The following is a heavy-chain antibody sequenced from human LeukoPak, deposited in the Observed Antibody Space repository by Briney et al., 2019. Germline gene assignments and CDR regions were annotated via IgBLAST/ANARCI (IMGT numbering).Heavy chain of an antibody. J-gene: IGHJ4*02. CDR2: ISGSGGST. Sequence: GGSLRLSCAASGFTFSSYAMSWVRQAPGKGLEWVSAISGSGGSTYYADSVKGRFTISRDNSKNTLYLQMNSLRAEDTAVYYCAKDGLSRGYCSGGSCYSRYYFDYWGQGTLVTVSS. CDR3: AKDGLSRGYCSGGSCYSRYYFDY. V-gene: IGHV3-23*01. CDR1: GFTFSSYA. D-gene: IGHD2-15*01.